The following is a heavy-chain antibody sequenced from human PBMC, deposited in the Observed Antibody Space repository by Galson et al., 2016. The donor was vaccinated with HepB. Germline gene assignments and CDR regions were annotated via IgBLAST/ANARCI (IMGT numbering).Heavy chain of an antibody. CDR1: GAAITDYY. Sequence: SETLSLTCSVSGAAITDYYWSWIRQSPGKGLEWIGYSFYSGSTSYNPSLKSRVTISVDTSKSQVSLRLTSVTAADTAVYYCARSRDYYVWGSLSYFDPWGQGMLVTVSS. J-gene: IGHJ5*02. V-gene: IGHV4-59*01. CDR2: SFYSGST. CDR3: ARSRDYYVWGSLSYFDP. D-gene: IGHD3-16*01.